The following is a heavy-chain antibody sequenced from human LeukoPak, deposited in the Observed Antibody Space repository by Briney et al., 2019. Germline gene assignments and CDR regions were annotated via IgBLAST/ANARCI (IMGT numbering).Heavy chain of an antibody. D-gene: IGHD5-18*01. V-gene: IGHV4-59*01. CDR3: ARDRGYSYGKGEFDY. CDR2: IYYSGST. J-gene: IGHJ4*02. Sequence: PSDTLSLTCTVSGVSIRSYYWSWIRQPPGKGLEWLGYIYYSGSTNYNPSLKSRVTISVDTSKNQFSLKLSSVTAADTAVYYCARDRGYSYGKGEFDYWGQGTLVTVSS. CDR1: GVSIRSYY.